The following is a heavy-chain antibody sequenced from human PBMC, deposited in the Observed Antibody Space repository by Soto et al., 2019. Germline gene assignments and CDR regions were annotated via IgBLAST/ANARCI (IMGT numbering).Heavy chain of an antibody. CDR2: IYYSGST. V-gene: IGHV4-31*03. D-gene: IGHD5-12*01. CDR3: AREGGSYSGYGTPSFDS. CDR1: GGSISSGGYY. J-gene: IGHJ3*02. Sequence: SETLSLTCTVSGGSISSGGYYWSWIRQHPGKGLEWIGYIYYSGSTYYNPSLKSRVTISVDTSKNQLSLKLSSVTAADTAVYYGAREGGSYSGYGTPSFDSWGQGTMVTVSS.